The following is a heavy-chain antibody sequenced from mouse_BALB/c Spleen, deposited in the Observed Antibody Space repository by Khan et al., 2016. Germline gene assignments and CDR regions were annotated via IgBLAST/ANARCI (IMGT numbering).Heavy chain of an antibody. J-gene: IGHJ4*01. CDR3: ARLRDLRDALDY. Sequence: QVQLKQSGAELMKPGASVKISCKATGYTFSSYWIEWVKQRPGHGLEWIGEILPGSGSTNYNERFKGKATFTADSSSNTAYMQLSSLTSEDSAVYYCARLRDLRDALDYWGQGTSVTVS. CDR2: ILPGSGST. CDR1: GYTFSSYW. V-gene: IGHV1-9*01. D-gene: IGHD1-1*01.